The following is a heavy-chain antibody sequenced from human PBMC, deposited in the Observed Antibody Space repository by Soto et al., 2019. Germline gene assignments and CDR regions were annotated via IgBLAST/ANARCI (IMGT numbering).Heavy chain of an antibody. CDR1: GGSISSSSYY. Sequence: SETLSLTCTVSGGSISSSSYYWGWIRQPPGKGLEWIGSIYYSGSTYYNPSLKSRVTISVDTSKNQFSLKLSSVTAADTAVYYCARGRVVGVRGRNWFDPWGQGTLVTVSS. CDR2: IYYSGST. D-gene: IGHD1-26*01. J-gene: IGHJ5*02. V-gene: IGHV4-39*01. CDR3: ARGRVVGVRGRNWFDP.